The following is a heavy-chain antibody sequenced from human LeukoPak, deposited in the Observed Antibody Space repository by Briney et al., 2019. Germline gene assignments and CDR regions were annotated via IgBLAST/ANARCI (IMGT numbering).Heavy chain of an antibody. Sequence: PGVSLRLSCAASGFTFSSYAMSWVRQAPGKGLEWVSAISGSGGSTYYADSVKGRFTISRDNSKNTLYLQMNSLRAEDTAVYYCAKDTEGIVATSDYWGQGTLVTVSS. CDR1: GFTFSSYA. CDR3: AKDTEGIVATSDY. D-gene: IGHD5-12*01. CDR2: ISGSGGST. J-gene: IGHJ4*02. V-gene: IGHV3-23*01.